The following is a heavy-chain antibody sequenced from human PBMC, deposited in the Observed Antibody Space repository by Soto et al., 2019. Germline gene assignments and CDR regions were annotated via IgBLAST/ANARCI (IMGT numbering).Heavy chain of an antibody. D-gene: IGHD4-17*01. CDR3: ARVLGDYGVFYYYYMDV. Sequence: QVQLVQSGAEVKKPGASVKVSCKASGYTFTSYGISWVRQAPGQGLEWMGWISAYNGNTNYAQKLQGRLTMTTDTSTSTAYMELRSLRSDDTAVYYCARVLGDYGVFYYYYMDVWGKGTTVTVSS. CDR2: ISAYNGNT. V-gene: IGHV1-18*01. J-gene: IGHJ6*03. CDR1: GYTFTSYG.